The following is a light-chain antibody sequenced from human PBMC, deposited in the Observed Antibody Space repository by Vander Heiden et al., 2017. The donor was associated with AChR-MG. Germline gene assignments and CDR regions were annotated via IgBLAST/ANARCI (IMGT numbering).Light chain of an antibody. CDR3: QVYNNWPPWT. J-gene: IGKJ1*01. Sequence: EIVLTRSPATLSVSPGDSATLSCRARQSVSGNLGWYQKKPGQAARRLIYGAASRATGIPARFSGSGSGIEFTLTISSLQSEEFAVDYCQVYNNWPPWTFGQGTKVEIK. CDR1: QSVSGN. V-gene: IGKV3-15*01. CDR2: GAA.